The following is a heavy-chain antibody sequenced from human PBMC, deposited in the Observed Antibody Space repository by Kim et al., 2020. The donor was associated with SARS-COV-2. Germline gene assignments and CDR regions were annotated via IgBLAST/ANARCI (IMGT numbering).Heavy chain of an antibody. D-gene: IGHD2-15*01. J-gene: IGHJ1*01. CDR3: ARGRYCSGGSCYKLLAEYFQH. CDR1: GFTFSSYE. CDR2: ISSSGSTI. V-gene: IGHV3-48*03. Sequence: GGSLRLSCAASGFTFSSYEMNWVRQAPGKGLEWVSYISSSGSTIYYADSVKGRFTISRDNAKNSLYLQMNSLRAEDTAVYYCARGRYCSGGSCYKLLAEYFQHWGQGTLVTVSS.